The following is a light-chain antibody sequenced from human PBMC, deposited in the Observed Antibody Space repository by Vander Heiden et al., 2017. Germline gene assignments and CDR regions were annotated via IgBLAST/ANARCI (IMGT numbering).Light chain of an antibody. CDR1: QGISNF. CDR2: AAS. J-gene: IGKJ5*01. CDR3: QKYNSAPLT. Sequence: DIHMTPSPSSLSASVGDRVTITCRASQGISNFLAWYQQKPGKVPKLLIYAASTLHSGVPSRFSGSGSGTDFTLTISSLHPEDVATYYCQKYNSAPLTFGQGTRLEIK. V-gene: IGKV1-27*01.